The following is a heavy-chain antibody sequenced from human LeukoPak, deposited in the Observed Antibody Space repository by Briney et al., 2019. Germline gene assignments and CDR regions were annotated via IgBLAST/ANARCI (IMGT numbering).Heavy chain of an antibody. CDR3: ARTHPDGMDV. Sequence: SETLSLTCTVSGGSISSGGYYWSWIRQPPGKGLEWIGYIYYSGSTNYNPSLKSRVTISVDTSKNQFSLKLSSVTAADTAVYYCARTHPDGMDVWGQGTTVTVSS. CDR1: GGSISSGGYY. J-gene: IGHJ6*02. CDR2: IYYSGST. V-gene: IGHV4-61*08.